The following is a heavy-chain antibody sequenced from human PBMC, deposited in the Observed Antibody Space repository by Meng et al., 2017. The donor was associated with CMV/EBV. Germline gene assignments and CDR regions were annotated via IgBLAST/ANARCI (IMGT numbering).Heavy chain of an antibody. CDR2: ISSSGGTT. Sequence: GESLKISCAASGFTVSSNYMSWVRQAPGKGLEWVSGISSSGGTTHHADSVKDRFTISRDNSINTLYLQMSSLRPDDTAVFYCAKALCSTTTCTFDYWGQGILVTVSS. CDR1: GFTVSSNY. CDR3: AKALCSTTTCTFDY. D-gene: IGHD2-2*01. J-gene: IGHJ4*02. V-gene: IGHV3-53*01.